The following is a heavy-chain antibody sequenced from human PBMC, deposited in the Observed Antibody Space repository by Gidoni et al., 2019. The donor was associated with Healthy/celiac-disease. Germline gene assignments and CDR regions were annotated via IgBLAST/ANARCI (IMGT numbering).Heavy chain of an antibody. J-gene: IGHJ4*02. Sequence: QVQLQESGPGLVKPSETLSLTCTVSGGSISSYYWSWIRQPPGKGLEWIGYTYYSGSTNYNPSLKSRVTISVDTSKNQFSLKLSSVTAADTAVYYCARDRDGYNSLDYWGQGTLVTVSS. D-gene: IGHD5-12*01. CDR3: ARDRDGYNSLDY. CDR1: GGSISSYY. V-gene: IGHV4-59*01. CDR2: TYYSGST.